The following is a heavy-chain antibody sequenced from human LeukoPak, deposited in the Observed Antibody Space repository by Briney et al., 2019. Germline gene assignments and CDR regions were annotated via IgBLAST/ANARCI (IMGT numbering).Heavy chain of an antibody. CDR3: ARRRITMVRGVIITPHAFDI. Sequence: PSETLSLTCAVYGGSFSGYYWSWIRQPPGKGLEWIGEINHSGSTNYNPSLKSRVTISVDTSKNQFSLKLSSVTAADTAVYYCARRRITMVRGVIITPHAFDIRGQGTMVTVSS. CDR2: INHSGST. J-gene: IGHJ3*02. D-gene: IGHD3-10*01. CDR1: GGSFSGYY. V-gene: IGHV4-34*01.